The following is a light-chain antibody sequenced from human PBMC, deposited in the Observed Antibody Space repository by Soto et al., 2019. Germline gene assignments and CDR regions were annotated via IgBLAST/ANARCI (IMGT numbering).Light chain of an antibody. Sequence: QLVLTQSPSAYASLGASVKLTCTLSSGHSSYAIAWHQQQPEKGPRYLMKLNSDGSHSKGDGIPDRFSGSSSGAERYLTISSLQSEDEADYYCQTLGTGIHWVFGGGTKLTVL. V-gene: IGLV4-69*01. CDR1: SGHSSYA. CDR2: LNSDGSH. J-gene: IGLJ3*02. CDR3: QTLGTGIHWV.